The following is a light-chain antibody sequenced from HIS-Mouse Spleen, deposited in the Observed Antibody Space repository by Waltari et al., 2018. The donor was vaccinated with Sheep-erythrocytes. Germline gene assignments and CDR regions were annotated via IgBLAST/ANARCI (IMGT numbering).Light chain of an antibody. J-gene: IGLJ3*02. V-gene: IGLV2-14*01. CDR1: SSDVGGFNY. CDR3: SSYTSSSTWV. CDR2: EVS. Sequence: QSALTQPASVSGSPGQSITISCTGTSSDVGGFNYFSRYQQHPGKAPKLMIYEVSNRPSGVSNRFSGSKSGNTASLTISGLQAEDEADYYCSSYTSSSTWVFGGGTKLTVL.